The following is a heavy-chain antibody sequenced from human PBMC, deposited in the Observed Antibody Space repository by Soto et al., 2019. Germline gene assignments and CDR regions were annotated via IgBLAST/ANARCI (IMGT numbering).Heavy chain of an antibody. CDR3: ARWANWNYGGYYYYGMDV. Sequence: SETLSLTCAVSGGSISSGGYSWSWIRQPPGKGLEWIGCIYHSGSTYYNPSLKSRVTISVDRSKNQFSLKLSSVTAADTAVYYCARWANWNYGGYYYYGMDVWGQGTTVTVSS. CDR1: GGSISSGGYS. CDR2: IYHSGST. V-gene: IGHV4-30-2*01. D-gene: IGHD1-7*01. J-gene: IGHJ6*02.